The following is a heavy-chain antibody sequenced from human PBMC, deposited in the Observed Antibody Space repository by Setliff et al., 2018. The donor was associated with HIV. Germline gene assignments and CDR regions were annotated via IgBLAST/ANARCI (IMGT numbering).Heavy chain of an antibody. Sequence: SLKISCAASGFTFDDYAMHWVRQAPGKGLEWVSGISWNSGTIAFADSVKGRFTISRDNAKSSLYLQMNGLRAEDTALYYCANDVAGPGDPRRYAFDIWGQGTMVTVSS. D-gene: IGHD4-17*01. CDR3: ANDVAGPGDPRRYAFDI. J-gene: IGHJ3*02. CDR1: GFTFDDYA. CDR2: ISWNSGTI. V-gene: IGHV3-9*01.